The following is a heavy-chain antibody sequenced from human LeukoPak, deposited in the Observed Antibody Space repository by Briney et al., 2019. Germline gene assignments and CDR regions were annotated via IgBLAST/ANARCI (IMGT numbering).Heavy chain of an antibody. CDR1: GGPISSYY. CDR3: TRHDAVPVIGHGMGV. J-gene: IGHJ6*02. Sequence: SETLSFTCTVSGGPISSYYWSWIRQPAGKGLKWIGRIYSTGSTNYNPSLESRVTISVDTSKNQFSLKLNSVTAADTAVYYCTRHDAVPVIGHGMGVWGQGTTVTVSS. D-gene: IGHD3-16*02. CDR2: IYSTGST. V-gene: IGHV4-4*07.